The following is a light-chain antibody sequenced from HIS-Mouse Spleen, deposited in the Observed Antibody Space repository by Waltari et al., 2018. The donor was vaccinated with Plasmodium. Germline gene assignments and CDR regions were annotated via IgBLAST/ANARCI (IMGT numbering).Light chain of an antibody. CDR1: SPNLGAGYA. V-gene: IGLV1-40*01. CDR3: QSYDSSLSGWV. J-gene: IGLJ3*02. CDR2: GNS. Sequence: QSVLTQPPSVSGAPGQRVTIPCTGSSPNLGAGYAVPWYQQLPGTAPKLLIYGNSNRPSGVPDRFSGSKSGTSASLAITGLQAEDEADYYCQSYDSSLSGWVFGGGTKLTVL.